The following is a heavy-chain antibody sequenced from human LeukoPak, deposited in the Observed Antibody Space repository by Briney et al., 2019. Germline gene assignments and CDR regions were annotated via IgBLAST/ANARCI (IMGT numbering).Heavy chain of an antibody. J-gene: IGHJ5*02. Sequence: SETLSLTCAVSGGSISSSNWWSWVRQPPGKGLEWIGEIYHSGSTNYNPPLKSRVTISVDKSKNQFSLKLSSATAADTAVYYCARDSEYYYGSGSFNWFDPWGQGTLVTVSS. CDR1: GGSISSSNW. CDR3: ARDSEYYYGSGSFNWFDP. CDR2: IYHSGST. D-gene: IGHD3-10*01. V-gene: IGHV4-4*02.